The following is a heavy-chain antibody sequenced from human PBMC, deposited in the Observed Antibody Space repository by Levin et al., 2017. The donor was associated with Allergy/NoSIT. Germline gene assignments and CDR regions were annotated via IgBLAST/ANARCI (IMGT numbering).Heavy chain of an antibody. J-gene: IGHJ3*02. Sequence: LSLTCAASGFTLRSCAMIWVRQAPGKGLEWVSSISGSGTYTHYADSVKGRFTISRDDSRNTLSLQMNSLRAEDTAVYYCARSNDVSGRYGHAFDIWGQGTMATVSS. CDR1: GFTLRSCA. CDR3: ARSNDVSGRYGHAFDI. V-gene: IGHV3-23*01. D-gene: IGHD2-8*01. CDR2: ISGSGTYT.